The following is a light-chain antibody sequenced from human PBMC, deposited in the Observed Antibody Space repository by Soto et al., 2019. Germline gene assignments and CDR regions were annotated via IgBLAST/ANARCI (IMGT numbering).Light chain of an antibody. CDR1: QGISSY. CDR2: TAS. J-gene: IGKJ1*01. Sequence: DIQLTQSPSFLSASVGDRVTITCRASQGISSYLAWYQQKPGKAPKLLIYTASTLQSGVPSRFSGSESGTEFTLTISSLQPEDFATYCQQINNYPRTFGQGTKVDIK. CDR3: QQINNYPRT. V-gene: IGKV1-9*01.